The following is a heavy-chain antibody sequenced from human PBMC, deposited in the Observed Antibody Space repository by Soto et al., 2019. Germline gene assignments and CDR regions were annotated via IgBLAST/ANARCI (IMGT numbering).Heavy chain of an antibody. D-gene: IGHD1-1*01. Sequence: QVQLVQSGAEVKRPVSSVKVSCKASGGTLTTYAISWVRLAHRQGLAWMGGIIPIFGSANYAQYLLGRVSITADESSNTAYMELRSLRFEETAVYYWARGDQTGYLKTLKYNKMDVWGQGTTVTVS. CDR2: IIPIFGSA. CDR1: GGTLTTYA. V-gene: IGHV1-69*01. CDR3: ARGDQTGYLKTLKYNKMDV. J-gene: IGHJ6*02.